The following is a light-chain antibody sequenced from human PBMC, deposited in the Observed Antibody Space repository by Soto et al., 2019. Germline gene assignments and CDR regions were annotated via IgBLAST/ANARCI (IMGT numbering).Light chain of an antibody. CDR2: AAL. V-gene: IGKV1-12*01. CDR1: QGISTY. CDR3: QQADSFPIP. Sequence: GYIVNITCRVRQGISTYLNWYQQKPGNAPKLLIYAALILQSGVPSRFSGYGSGTDFTLSISSLQPEDFATYYCQQADSFPIPFGQGTRLEIK. J-gene: IGKJ5*01.